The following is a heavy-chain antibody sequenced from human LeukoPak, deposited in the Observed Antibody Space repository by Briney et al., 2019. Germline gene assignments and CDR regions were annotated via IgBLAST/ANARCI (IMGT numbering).Heavy chain of an antibody. Sequence: PSETLSLTCTVSGGTVSNTRYYWAWIRQPPGKGLEWIGSIDHSGSTSYNPSLKSRGTISVDTSKNQFSLRPTSVTAADTAVYYCATHAYSSPTPLWDYWGQGTLVAVSS. V-gene: IGHV4-39*07. CDR3: ATHAYSSPTPLWDY. D-gene: IGHD3-16*01. CDR1: GGTVSNTRYY. J-gene: IGHJ4*02. CDR2: IDHSGST.